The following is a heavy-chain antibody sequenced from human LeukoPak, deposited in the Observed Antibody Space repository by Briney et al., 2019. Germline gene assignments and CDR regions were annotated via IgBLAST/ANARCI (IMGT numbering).Heavy chain of an antibody. V-gene: IGHV4-39*01. CDR2: IYYSGST. Sequence: PSETLSLTCTVSGRSISSSSYYWGWIRKPAGKGLELIVSIYYSGSTYYNPSVKSRLTISVDTSNNQFSLKLSSVTAADTAVYYCARRYYGSGSYYSGVGWFDPWGQGTLVTVSS. CDR1: GRSISSSSYY. D-gene: IGHD3-10*01. J-gene: IGHJ5*02. CDR3: ARRYYGSGSYYSGVGWFDP.